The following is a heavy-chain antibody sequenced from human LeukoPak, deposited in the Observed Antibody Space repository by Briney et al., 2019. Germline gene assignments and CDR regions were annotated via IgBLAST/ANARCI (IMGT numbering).Heavy chain of an antibody. CDR1: GFTFSRLG. CDR3: AKEGDEFRGYLDV. V-gene: IGHV3-30*02. CDR2: IHNDGTMG. J-gene: IGHJ6*04. Sequence: GGSLRLSCATSGFTFSRLGMQWVRQAPGKGLEWVAVIHNDGTMGQYADSVKGRFTISKDFSRNTLHLQIHSLRDDDTAVYYCAKEGDEFRGYLDVWGKGTTVIVPS. D-gene: IGHD5-12*01.